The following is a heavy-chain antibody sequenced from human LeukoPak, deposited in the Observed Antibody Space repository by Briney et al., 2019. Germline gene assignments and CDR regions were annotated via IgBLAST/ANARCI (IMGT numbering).Heavy chain of an antibody. V-gene: IGHV1-69*01. CDR3: ARGHYDILTGYYKDYYYYYGMDV. D-gene: IGHD3-9*01. CDR1: GGTFSSYA. J-gene: IGHJ6*04. CDR2: IIPIFGTA. Sequence: SVKVSCKASGGTFSSYAISWVRQAPGQGLEWMGGIIPIFGTANYAQKFQGRVTITADESTGTAYMELSSLRSEDTAVYYCARGHYDILTGYYKDYYYYYGMDVWGKGTTVTVSS.